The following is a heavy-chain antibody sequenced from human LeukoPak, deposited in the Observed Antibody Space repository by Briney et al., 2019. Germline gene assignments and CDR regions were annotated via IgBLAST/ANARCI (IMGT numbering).Heavy chain of an antibody. Sequence: GGSLRLPCAASGFTFSSYWMHWVRQAPGKGLVWVSSINSDGGTTYYADSVKGRFTISRDNAKSTLYLQMNSLRAEDTAVYYCARVSASSNAPFDYWGQGTLVTVSS. V-gene: IGHV3-74*01. CDR2: INSDGGTT. CDR1: GFTFSSYW. J-gene: IGHJ4*02. D-gene: IGHD5/OR15-5a*01. CDR3: ARVSASSNAPFDY.